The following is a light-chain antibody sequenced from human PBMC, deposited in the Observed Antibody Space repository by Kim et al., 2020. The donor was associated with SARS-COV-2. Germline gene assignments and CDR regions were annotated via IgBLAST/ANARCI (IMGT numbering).Light chain of an antibody. CDR2: QDN. V-gene: IGLV3-1*01. Sequence: SYELTQPPSVSVSPGQTASISCSGDKLGDKYISWYQQKSGQAPTLVIYQDNNRPSGIPERFSGSNSGNAATLTISGAQALDEADYFCQAWDNTIVVFGGGTRLTVL. CDR1: KLGDKY. CDR3: QAWDNTIVV. J-gene: IGLJ2*01.